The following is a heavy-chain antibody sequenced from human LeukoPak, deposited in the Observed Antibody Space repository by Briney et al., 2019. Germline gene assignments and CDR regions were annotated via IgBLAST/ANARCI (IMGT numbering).Heavy chain of an antibody. CDR2: IYSSGNT. J-gene: IGHJ4*02. CDR1: GDSISTYY. Sequence: SETLSLTCSFSGDSISTYYWSWVRQSPGKGLEWIGHIYSSGNTDYNSSLKSRVTISVDTSKSQCSLMLSSVTATDTAVYYCARLRWQLVGPYFDYWGQGILVTVSS. D-gene: IGHD1-26*01. CDR3: ARLRWQLVGPYFDY. V-gene: IGHV4-59*01.